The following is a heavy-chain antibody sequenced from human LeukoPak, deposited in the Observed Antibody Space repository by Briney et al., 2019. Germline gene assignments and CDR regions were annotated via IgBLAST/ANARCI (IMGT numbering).Heavy chain of an antibody. Sequence: GGSLRLSCATSGFTFSTYAMHWVRQAPGRGLEWVAIISHDGGNKNYADSVKGRFTISRDNSKNTLYLQMNSLRAEDTAVYYCASHGMGFSAVDYWGQGTLVTVSS. V-gene: IGHV3-30*04. D-gene: IGHD1-26*01. CDR2: ISHDGGNK. CDR1: GFTFSTYA. CDR3: ASHGMGFSAVDY. J-gene: IGHJ4*02.